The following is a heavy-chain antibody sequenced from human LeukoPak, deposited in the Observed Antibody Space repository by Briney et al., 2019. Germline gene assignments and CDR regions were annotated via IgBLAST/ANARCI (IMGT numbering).Heavy chain of an antibody. V-gene: IGHV1-46*01. Sequence: GASVKVSCKASGYTFTSYYMHWVRQAPGQGLEWMGIINPSGGSTSYAQKFQGRVTMTRDTSTSTVYMELSSLRSEDTAVYYCASSTYRGEGFDPWGQGTLVTVSS. CDR1: GYTFTSYY. D-gene: IGHD3-10*01. CDR2: INPSGGST. J-gene: IGHJ5*02. CDR3: ASSTYRGEGFDP.